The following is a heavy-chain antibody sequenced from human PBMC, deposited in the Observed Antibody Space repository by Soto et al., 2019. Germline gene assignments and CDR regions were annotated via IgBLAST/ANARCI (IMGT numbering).Heavy chain of an antibody. D-gene: IGHD2-2*01. V-gene: IGHV3-30*18. Sequence: GGSLRLSCAASGFTFSSYGMHWVRQAPGKGLEWVAVISYDGSNKYYADSVKGRFTISRDNSKNTLYLQMNSLRAEDTAVYYCAKSFKDIVVVPAAINEPYYYYYYVMDVWGQGTTVTVSS. CDR1: GFTFSSYG. CDR2: ISYDGSNK. J-gene: IGHJ6*02. CDR3: AKSFKDIVVVPAAINEPYYYYYYVMDV.